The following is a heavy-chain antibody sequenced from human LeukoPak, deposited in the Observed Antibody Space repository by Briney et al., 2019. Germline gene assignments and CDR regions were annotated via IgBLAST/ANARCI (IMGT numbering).Heavy chain of an antibody. D-gene: IGHD2-2*01. CDR3: ARGRVVVPAALDY. CDR2: INHSGST. V-gene: IGHV4-34*01. J-gene: IGHJ4*02. Sequence: SETLSLTCAVYGGSFSGYYWSWIRQPPGKGLEWIGEINHSGSTNYNPSLKSRVTISVDTSKNQFSLKLSSVTAADTAVYYCARGRVVVPAALDYWGQGTLVTVSS. CDR1: GGSFSGYY.